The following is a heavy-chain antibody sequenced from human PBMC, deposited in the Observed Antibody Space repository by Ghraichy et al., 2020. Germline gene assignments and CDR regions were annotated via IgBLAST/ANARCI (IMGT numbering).Heavy chain of an antibody. D-gene: IGHD2/OR15-2a*01. CDR1: GYAFTNYF. V-gene: IGHV1-46*01. CDR2: INPSDATT. CDR3: VRAGDQYFDY. Sequence: ASVKVSCKASGYAFTNYFMHWVRLAPGQGFEWMGIINPSDATTNYAQRFQGRVTMTRDASTNTLYMELASLRIEDTAVYYCVRAGDQYFDYWGRGTLVTVSS. J-gene: IGHJ4*02.